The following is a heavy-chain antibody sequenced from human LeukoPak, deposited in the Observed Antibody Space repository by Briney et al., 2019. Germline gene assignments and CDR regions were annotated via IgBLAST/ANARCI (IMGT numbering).Heavy chain of an antibody. CDR1: GFTFSSYA. D-gene: IGHD3-22*01. J-gene: IGHJ4*02. CDR3: AKDYYDSSGYYSIGCVDY. V-gene: IGHV3-23*01. CDR2: ISGSGGST. Sequence: GGSLRLSCAASGFTFSSYAMSWVRQAPGKGLEWVSAISGSGGSTYYADSVKGRFTISRDNSKNTLYLQMNSLRAEDTAVYYCAKDYYDSSGYYSIGCVDYWGQGTLVTVSS.